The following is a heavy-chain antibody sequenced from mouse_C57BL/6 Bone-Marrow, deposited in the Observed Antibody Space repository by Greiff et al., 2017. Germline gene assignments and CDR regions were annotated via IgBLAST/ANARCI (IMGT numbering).Heavy chain of an antibody. V-gene: IGHV10-1*01. CDR1: GFSFNTYA. Sequence: EVQGVESGGGLVQPKGSLKLSCAASGFSFNTYAMNWVRQAPGKGLEWVARIRSKSNNYATYYADSVKDRFTISRDDSESMLYLQMNNLKTEDTAMYYCVRPSFYDGYFDVWGTGTTVTVSS. CDR2: IRSKSNNYAT. D-gene: IGHD2-3*01. J-gene: IGHJ1*03. CDR3: VRPSFYDGYFDV.